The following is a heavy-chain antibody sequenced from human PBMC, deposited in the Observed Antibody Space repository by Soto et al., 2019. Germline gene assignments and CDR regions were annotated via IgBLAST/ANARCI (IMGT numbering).Heavy chain of an antibody. CDR2: INPKNGGI. V-gene: IGHV1-2*02. J-gene: IGHJ1*01. D-gene: IGHD1-7*01. CDR1: GYGFSVVH. CDR3: VRGQSVLYLEL. Sequence: SVKGSWKCAGYGFSVVHIGWVRQVPGQGLEWVGWINPKNGGIKYAQKFQGRVTMTRDTSVNTSYMDLNRLNFDDSAIYYCVRGQSVLYLELWGRGTQVT.